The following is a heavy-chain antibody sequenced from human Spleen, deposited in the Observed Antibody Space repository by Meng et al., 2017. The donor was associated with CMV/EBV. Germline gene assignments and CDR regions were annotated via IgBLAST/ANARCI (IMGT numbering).Heavy chain of an antibody. J-gene: IGHJ4*02. CDR1: EYSFTSYG. D-gene: IGHD1-1*01. CDR3: ARDTLNWNFDY. V-gene: IGHV1-18*01. CDR2: INTYNGNT. Sequence: ASVKVSCKAAEYSFTSYGISWVRQAPGQGLEWMGWINTYNGNTKYRQKFQGRVTMTTDTSTSTAYMNLRSLRSDDTAMYYCARDTLNWNFDYWGQGTPVTVSS.